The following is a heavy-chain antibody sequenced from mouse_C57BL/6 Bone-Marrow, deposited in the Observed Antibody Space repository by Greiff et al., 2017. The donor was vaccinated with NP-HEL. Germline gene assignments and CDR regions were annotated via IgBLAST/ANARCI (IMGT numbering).Heavy chain of an antibody. J-gene: IGHJ4*01. V-gene: IGHV5-17*01. D-gene: IGHD1-1*01. CDR3: ARRTTVVADAMDY. CDR1: GFTFSDYG. CDR2: ISSGSSTI. Sequence: DVQLVESGGGLVKPGGSLKLSCAASGFTFSDYGMHWVRQAPEKGLEWVAYISSGSSTIYYADTVKGRFTISRDNAKNTLFLQMTSLRSEDTAMYYCARRTTVVADAMDYWGQGTSVTVSS.